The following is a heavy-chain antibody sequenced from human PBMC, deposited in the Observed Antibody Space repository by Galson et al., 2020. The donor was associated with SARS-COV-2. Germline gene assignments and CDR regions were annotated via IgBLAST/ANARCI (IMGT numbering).Heavy chain of an antibody. CDR3: ARGGLELLYAFDV. CDR1: GFTFSSYT. Sequence: TGGSLRLSCEASGFTFSSYTMPWVRQAPGKGLEWVAVISDDGGNKYYADSVKGRFTISRDNSKNTLYLHMNSLRAEDTAVYYCARGGLELLYAFDVWGQGTMVIVSS. CDR2: ISDDGGNK. V-gene: IGHV3-30-3*01. J-gene: IGHJ3*01. D-gene: IGHD2-21*02.